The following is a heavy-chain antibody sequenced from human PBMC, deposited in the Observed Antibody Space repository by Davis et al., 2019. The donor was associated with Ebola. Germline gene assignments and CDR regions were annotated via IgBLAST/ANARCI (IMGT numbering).Heavy chain of an antibody. CDR1: GGSFSGYY. V-gene: IGHV4-34*01. J-gene: IGHJ3*02. Sequence: MPSALSLTCAVYGGSFSGYYWSWIRQPPGKGLEWIGEINHSGSTNYNPSLKSRVTISVDTSRNQFSLKLSSATAADTAVYYCARPWYSGTYYDAYDIWGQGTMVAVSS. CDR3: ARPWYSGTYYDAYDI. CDR2: INHSGST. D-gene: IGHD1-26*01.